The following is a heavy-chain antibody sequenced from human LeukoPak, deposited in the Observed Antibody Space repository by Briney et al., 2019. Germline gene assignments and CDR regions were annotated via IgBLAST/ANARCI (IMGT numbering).Heavy chain of an antibody. CDR3: ASDSSGYFGP. V-gene: IGHV3-11*01. Sequence: GGSLRLSCAASGFTFSDYYMNWIRQAPGRGLEWLSYISSTGSAMYYADSVRGRFTISRDNAKNSLYLQMNSLRAEDTAVYYCASDSSGYFGPWGQGTLVTVSS. CDR2: ISSTGSAM. J-gene: IGHJ5*02. D-gene: IGHD3-22*01. CDR1: GFTFSDYY.